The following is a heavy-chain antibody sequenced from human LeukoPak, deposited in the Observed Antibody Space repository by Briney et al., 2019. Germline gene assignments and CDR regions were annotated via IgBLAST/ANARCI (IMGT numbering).Heavy chain of an antibody. V-gene: IGHV4-59*12. J-gene: IGHJ6*03. CDR1: GGSISSYY. Sequence: SETLSLTCTVSGGSISSYYWSWIRQPPGKGLEWIGYIYYSGSTNYNPSLKSRVTMSVDTSKNQFSLKLSSVTAADTAVYYCARDAVVVPAAILTRVYYYYYMDVWGKGTTVTVSS. CDR2: IYYSGST. CDR3: ARDAVVVPAAILTRVYYYYYMDV. D-gene: IGHD2-2*02.